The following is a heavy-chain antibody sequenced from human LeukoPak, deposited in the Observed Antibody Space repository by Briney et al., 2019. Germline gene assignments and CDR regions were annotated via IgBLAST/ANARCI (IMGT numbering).Heavy chain of an antibody. CDR2: ISYDGSNK. D-gene: IGHD2-15*01. Sequence: GRSLRLSCAASGFTFSSYGMHWFRQAPGKGLEWVAVISYDGSNKYYADSVKGRFTISRDNSKNTLYLQMNSLRAEDTAVYYCAKEGYCSGGSCYGFDYWGQGTLVTVSS. CDR1: GFTFSSYG. CDR3: AKEGYCSGGSCYGFDY. J-gene: IGHJ4*02. V-gene: IGHV3-30*18.